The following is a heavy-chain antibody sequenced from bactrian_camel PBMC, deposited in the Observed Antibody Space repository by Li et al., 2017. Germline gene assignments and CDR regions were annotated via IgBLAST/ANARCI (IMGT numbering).Heavy chain of an antibody. J-gene: IGHJ4*01. CDR2: YYSALVTAST. D-gene: IGHD1*01. CDR1: GLTYKRNT. CDR3: AAVEKDVGTKLLRLRPSSYTF. Sequence: DVQLVESGRGSVQAGGSLTLSCAISGLTYKRNTLAWFRQVPGQAREEVAAYYSALVTASTSIADPVQGRFDVSLDKANNTLYLRMNSLKPEDTGMYFCAAVEKDVGTKLLRLRPSSYTFWGQGTQVTVS. V-gene: IGHV3S31*01.